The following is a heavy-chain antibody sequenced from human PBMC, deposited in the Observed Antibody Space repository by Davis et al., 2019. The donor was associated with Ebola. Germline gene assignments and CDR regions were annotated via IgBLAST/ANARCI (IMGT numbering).Heavy chain of an antibody. CDR2: INSDGSST. V-gene: IGHV3-74*01. Sequence: GESLKISCAAPGFSFSGYWMHLVRQAPGKGLLWVSRINSDGSSTSYADSVKGRFAISRDNAKNTLYLQMNSLRAEDTAVYYCAGEVWSSIDYWGQGTLVTVSS. D-gene: IGHD3-10*01. CDR1: GFSFSGYW. J-gene: IGHJ4*02. CDR3: AGEVWSSIDY.